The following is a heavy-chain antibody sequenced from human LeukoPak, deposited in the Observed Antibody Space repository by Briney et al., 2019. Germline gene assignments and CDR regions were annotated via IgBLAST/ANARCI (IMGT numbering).Heavy chain of an antibody. V-gene: IGHV4-34*01. D-gene: IGHD3-3*01. CDR2: INHSGST. J-gene: IGHJ6*02. CDR3: AKDGLFGVVIIHYYYYGMDV. Sequence: SETLSLTCAVYGGSFSGHYWSWIRQPPGKGLEWIGEINHSGSTNYNPSLKSRVTISVDTSKNQFSLKLSSVTAADTAVYYCAKDGLFGVVIIHYYYYGMDVWGQGTTVTVSS. CDR1: GGSFSGHY.